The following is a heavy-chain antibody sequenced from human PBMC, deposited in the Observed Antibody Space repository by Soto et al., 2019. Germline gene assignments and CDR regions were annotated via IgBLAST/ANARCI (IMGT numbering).Heavy chain of an antibody. Sequence: EASVKVSSKASGYTFTGYYLHWVRQAPGQGLEWMGWINPNSGGTNYAQKFQGRVTMTRDTSISTAYMELSRLRSDDTAVYYCARDSPYYYHSSGTGEDFNYWGQGTLVNVSS. CDR1: GYTFTGYY. CDR2: INPNSGGT. CDR3: ARDSPYYYHSSGTGEDFNY. V-gene: IGHV1-2*02. D-gene: IGHD3-22*01. J-gene: IGHJ4*02.